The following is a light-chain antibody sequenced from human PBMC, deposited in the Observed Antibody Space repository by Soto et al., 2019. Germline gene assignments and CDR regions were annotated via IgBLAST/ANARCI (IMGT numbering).Light chain of an antibody. CDR2: EVS. Sequence: QSALTQPPSASGSPGQSVTISCTGTSSDIGGYTYVSWYQQHPGKAPKVMIYEVSKRPSGVPDRFSGSKSDNTASLTVSGLQAEDEAYYYCSSYAGTNIVIFGGGTKLTVL. CDR1: SSDIGGYTY. CDR3: SSYAGTNIVI. V-gene: IGLV2-8*01. J-gene: IGLJ2*01.